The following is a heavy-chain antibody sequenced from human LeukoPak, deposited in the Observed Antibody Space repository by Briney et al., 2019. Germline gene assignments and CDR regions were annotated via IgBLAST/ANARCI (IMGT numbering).Heavy chain of an antibody. D-gene: IGHD2-2*01. Sequence: GGSLRLSCAASGFTFSSYWMSWVRQAPGKGLEWVANIRQDGSDKCYVDSVKGRFTISRDNAQNSVYLQMASLRAEDTAVYYCARLLPAAGGFDYWGQGTLVTVSS. CDR3: ARLLPAAGGFDY. V-gene: IGHV3-7*03. J-gene: IGHJ4*02. CDR2: IRQDGSDK. CDR1: GFTFSSYW.